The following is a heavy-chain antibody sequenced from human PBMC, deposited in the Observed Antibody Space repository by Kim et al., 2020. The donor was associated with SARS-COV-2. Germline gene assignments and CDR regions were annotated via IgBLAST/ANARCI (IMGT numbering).Heavy chain of an antibody. CDR1: GFTFSSYA. CDR2: ISYDGSKK. Sequence: GGSLRLSCAASGFTFSSYAMHWVRQAPGKGLEWVAVISYDGSKKYYADSVKGRFTISRANSKNTLYLQMNSLRAEDTAFYYVAGGPESYYYSMDVWGKGT. CDR3: AGGPESYYYSMDV. V-gene: IGHV3-30-3*01. J-gene: IGHJ6*03.